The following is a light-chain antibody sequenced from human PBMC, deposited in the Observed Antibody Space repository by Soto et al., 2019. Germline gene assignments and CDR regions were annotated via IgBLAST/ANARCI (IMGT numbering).Light chain of an antibody. V-gene: IGKV3-20*01. CDR2: AAY. CDR1: QSVSSSY. CDR3: QHYGGHFT. Sequence: EIVLTQSPGTLSLSPGESATLSCRASQSVSSSYLAWYQQKPGQAPRLLISAAYSRASGIPGRFSGSGSGTDFTLTIRRLETEDFAVYYCQHYGGHFTFGPGTKVDIK. J-gene: IGKJ3*01.